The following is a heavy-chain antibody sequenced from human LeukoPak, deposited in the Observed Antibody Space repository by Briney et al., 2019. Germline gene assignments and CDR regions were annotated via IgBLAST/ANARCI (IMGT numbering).Heavy chain of an antibody. J-gene: IGHJ4*02. V-gene: IGHV4-59*01. CDR3: ARGRQQWLEEYYFDY. Sequence: SETLSLTCTVSGGSISSYYWSWIRQPPGKGLEWIGYIYYSGSTNYNPSLKSRVTISGDKSKNQFSLKLSSVTAADTAVYYCARGRQQWLEEYYFDYWGQGTLVTVSS. D-gene: IGHD6-19*01. CDR2: IYYSGST. CDR1: GGSISSYY.